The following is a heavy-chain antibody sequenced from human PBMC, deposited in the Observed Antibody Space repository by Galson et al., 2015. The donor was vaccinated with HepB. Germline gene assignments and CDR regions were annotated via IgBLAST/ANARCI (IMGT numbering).Heavy chain of an antibody. Sequence: SLRLSCAASGFTFSSYGMHWVRQAPGKGLEWVAVISYDGSNKYYADSVKGRFTISRDNSKNTLYLQMNSLRAEDTAVYYCARVWVPAAIDDAFDIWGQGTMVTVSS. CDR2: ISYDGSNK. D-gene: IGHD2-2*02. CDR1: GFTFSSYG. J-gene: IGHJ3*02. CDR3: ARVWVPAAIDDAFDI. V-gene: IGHV3-30*03.